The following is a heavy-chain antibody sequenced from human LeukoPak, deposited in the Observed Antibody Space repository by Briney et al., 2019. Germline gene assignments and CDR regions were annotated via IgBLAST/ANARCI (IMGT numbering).Heavy chain of an antibody. J-gene: IGHJ6*02. Sequence: ASVKVSCKASGYTFTSYAMHWVRQAPRQRLEWMGWINAGNGNTKYSQKFQGRVTIARDTSASTAYMELSSLRSEDTAVYYCARVGYYGSGSYYNDYGMDVWGQGTTVTVSS. CDR1: GYTFTSYA. V-gene: IGHV1-3*01. CDR2: INAGNGNT. CDR3: ARVGYYGSGSYYNDYGMDV. D-gene: IGHD3-10*01.